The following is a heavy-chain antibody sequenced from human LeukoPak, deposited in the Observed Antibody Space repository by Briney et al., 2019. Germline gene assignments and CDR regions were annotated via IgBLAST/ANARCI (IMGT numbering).Heavy chain of an antibody. Sequence: SQTLSLTCTVSGGSISSGGYYWSWIRQPPGKGLEWIGYIYHSGNTYYNPSLKSRVSISVDRSQNQFSLKLTSVTAADTAVYFCARVTTSLWTGFDPWGQGTLVTVSS. CDR1: GGSISSGGYY. V-gene: IGHV4-30-2*01. CDR3: ARVTTSLWTGFDP. CDR2: IYHSGNT. D-gene: IGHD3/OR15-3a*01. J-gene: IGHJ5*02.